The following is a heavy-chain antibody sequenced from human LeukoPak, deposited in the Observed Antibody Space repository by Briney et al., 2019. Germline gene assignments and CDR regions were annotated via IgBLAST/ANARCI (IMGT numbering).Heavy chain of an antibody. V-gene: IGHV4-4*02. CDR1: SGSINSSNW. J-gene: IGHJ5*02. D-gene: IGHD6-13*01. CDR3: ARAGSSSSWSNWFDP. Sequence: SETLSLTCAVSSGSINSSNWWSWVRQPPGKGLEWIGEIYPSGSTNYNPSLKSRVTISVDTSKNQFSLKLSSVTAADTAVYYCARAGSSSSWSNWFDPWGQGTLVTVSS. CDR2: IYPSGST.